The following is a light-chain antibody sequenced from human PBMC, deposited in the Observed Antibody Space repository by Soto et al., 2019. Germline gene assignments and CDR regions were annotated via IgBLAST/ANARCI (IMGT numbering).Light chain of an antibody. CDR1: SXNIGRGYD. J-gene: IGLJ3*02. CDR2: GDS. V-gene: IGLV1-40*01. Sequence: QSVLTQPPSVSGAPGQTVTISCTGSSXNIGRGYDVHWYQQVPGSAPRLLLSGDSNRPSGVPDRFSGSRSGTSASLAITGLQAEDEADYYCQTFDSTLTISWVFGGGTKITVL. CDR3: QTFDSTLTISWV.